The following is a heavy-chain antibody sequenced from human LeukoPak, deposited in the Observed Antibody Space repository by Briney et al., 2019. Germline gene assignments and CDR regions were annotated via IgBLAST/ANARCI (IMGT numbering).Heavy chain of an antibody. CDR2: ISSSSSYI. V-gene: IGHV3-21*01. CDR1: GFTLSNHW. CDR3: ARGGPYYYDSSLNDY. Sequence: PGGSLRLSCAASGFTLSNHWMTWVRQVPGKGLEWVSSISSSSSYIYYADSVKGRFTISRDNAKNSLYLQMNSLRAEDTAVYYCARGGPYYYDSSLNDYWGQGTLVTVSS. D-gene: IGHD3-22*01. J-gene: IGHJ4*02.